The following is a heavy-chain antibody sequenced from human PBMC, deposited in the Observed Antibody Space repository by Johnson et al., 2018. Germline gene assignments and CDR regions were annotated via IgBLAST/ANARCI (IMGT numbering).Heavy chain of an antibody. D-gene: IGHD5-18*01. Sequence: QVQLVQSGAEVKKPGSSVKVSCKASGGTFSSYAINWVRQAPGQGLEWMGGIIPLFGTAHYAQKFQGRVTITPDKSTRTAGMEPSSLGSADTAVDYCARGGGDIAMVTGDAFEIWGQGTMVTVSS. CDR1: GGTFSSYA. CDR2: IIPLFGTA. V-gene: IGHV1-69*06. CDR3: ARGGGDIAMVTGDAFEI. J-gene: IGHJ3*02.